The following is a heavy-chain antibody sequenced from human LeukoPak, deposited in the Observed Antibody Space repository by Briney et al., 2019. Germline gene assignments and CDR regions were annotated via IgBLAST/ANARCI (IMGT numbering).Heavy chain of an antibody. CDR1: GFTFDDYT. Sequence: GGSLRLSCAASGFTFDDYTMHWVRQAPGKGLEWVSLISWDGGSTYYADSVKGRFTISRDNSKNSLYLQMNSLRTEDTALYYCAKGLSYDSSGYYYDYWGQGTLVTVSS. CDR2: ISWDGGST. CDR3: AKGLSYDSSGYYYDY. D-gene: IGHD3-22*01. J-gene: IGHJ4*02. V-gene: IGHV3-43*01.